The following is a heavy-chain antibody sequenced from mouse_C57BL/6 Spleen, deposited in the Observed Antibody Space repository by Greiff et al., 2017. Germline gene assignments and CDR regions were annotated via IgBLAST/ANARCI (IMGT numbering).Heavy chain of an antibody. V-gene: IGHV1-42*01. CDR1: GYSFTGYY. Sequence: SGPELVKPGASVKISCKASGYSFTGYYMNWVKQSPEKSLEWIGEINPSTGGTTYNQKFKAKATLTVDKSSSTAYMQLKSLTSEDSAVYYCARYDYDPFFDYWGQGTTLTVSS. CDR3: ARYDYDPFFDY. CDR2: INPSTGGT. J-gene: IGHJ2*01. D-gene: IGHD2-4*01.